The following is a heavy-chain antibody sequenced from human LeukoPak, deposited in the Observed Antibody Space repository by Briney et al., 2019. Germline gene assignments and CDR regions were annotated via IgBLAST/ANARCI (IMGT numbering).Heavy chain of an antibody. CDR3: VRRRPNYINIFDY. Sequence: PSETLSLTCTVSGASISSYYWSWIRQPPGKGLEWIGYIYYSGSTNYNPSLKSRVTISVDTSKNQFSLKLTSVTAADTAVYYCVRRRPNYINIFDYWGQGTLVTVSS. V-gene: IGHV4-59*08. J-gene: IGHJ4*02. CDR1: GASISSYY. CDR2: IYYSGST. D-gene: IGHD3-10*01.